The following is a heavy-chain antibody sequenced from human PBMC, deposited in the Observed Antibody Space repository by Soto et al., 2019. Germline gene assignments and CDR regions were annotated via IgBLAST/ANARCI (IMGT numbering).Heavy chain of an antibody. J-gene: IGHJ3*02. D-gene: IGHD3-16*01. CDR2: IYHSGTT. Sequence: QVQLQESGPGLVKPSQTLSLTCTVSGGSISSGDYYWSWLRQPPGKGLEWIGYIYHSGTTYYNPSLKSRLTISVDTSKNQFSLKLSSVTAADTAVYHCARGGGTSMTTLDAFDIWGQGTMVTVSS. CDR3: ARGGGTSMTTLDAFDI. V-gene: IGHV4-30-4*01. CDR1: GGSISSGDYY.